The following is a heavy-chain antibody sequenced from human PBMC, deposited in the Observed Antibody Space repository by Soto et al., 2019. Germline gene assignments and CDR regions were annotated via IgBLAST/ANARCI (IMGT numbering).Heavy chain of an antibody. V-gene: IGHV3-23*01. CDR1: GFTFSSYA. J-gene: IGHJ5*02. CDR2: ISGSGGRT. D-gene: IGHD3-16*01. CDR3: AKEPDVICGSYSLFDP. Sequence: PGGSLRLSCAASGFTFSSYAMSWVRRAPGKGLGWVSGISGSGGRTHYADSVKGRFTISRDSSRNTLFLQMNSLRAEDTAVYYCAKEPDVICGSYSLFDPWGQGTLVTVSS.